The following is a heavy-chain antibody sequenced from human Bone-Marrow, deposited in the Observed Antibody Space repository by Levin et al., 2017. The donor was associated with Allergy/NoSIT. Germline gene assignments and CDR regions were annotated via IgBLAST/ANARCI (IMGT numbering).Heavy chain of an antibody. V-gene: IGHV1-2*02. J-gene: IGHJ6*02. Sequence: GESLKISCKASGYTFTGYYMHWVRQAPGQGLEWMGWINPNSGGTNYAQKFQGRVTMTRDTSISTAYMGLSRLGSDDTAVYYCARGQSRLNIVVVVAATPVGGMDVWGQGTTVTVSS. CDR2: INPNSGGT. CDR1: GYTFTGYY. D-gene: IGHD2-15*01. CDR3: ARGQSRLNIVVVVAATPVGGMDV.